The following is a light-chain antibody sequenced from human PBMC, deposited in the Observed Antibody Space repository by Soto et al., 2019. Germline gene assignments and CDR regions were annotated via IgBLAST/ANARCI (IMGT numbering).Light chain of an antibody. V-gene: IGKV3-20*01. CDR3: QQYGSSPH. Sequence: EIVLTQSPGTLSLSPGESATLSCRASQSVSSIYLAWYQHRRGQAPRLLIYGASSRATGIPDRFSGSGSGTDFTLTIARLEPEDFAVYYCQQYGSSPHFGGGTKVEIK. CDR1: QSVSSIY. CDR2: GAS. J-gene: IGKJ4*01.